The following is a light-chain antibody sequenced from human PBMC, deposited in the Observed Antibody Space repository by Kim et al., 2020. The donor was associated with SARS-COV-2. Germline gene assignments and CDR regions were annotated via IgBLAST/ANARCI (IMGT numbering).Light chain of an antibody. V-gene: IGLV1-47*01. CDR1: SSNIGNNY. CDR3: AAWDDSLSGPV. CDR2: RDN. Sequence: QRVTISCSGSSSNIGNNYVFWYQQFPGTAPQVVIFRDNQRPSDVPDRFSGSKSDTAASLAISGLRSEDEADYYCAAWDDSLSGPVFGGGTKLTVL. J-gene: IGLJ2*01.